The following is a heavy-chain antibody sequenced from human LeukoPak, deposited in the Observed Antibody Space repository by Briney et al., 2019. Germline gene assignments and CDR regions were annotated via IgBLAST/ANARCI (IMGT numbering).Heavy chain of an antibody. V-gene: IGHV1-8*01. Sequence: ASVKVSCKASTDTFIKYDINWVGQATGQGLEWIGWMNPNTGNTGYAQNFQGRVTMTRDTFISTDHMELSSLRPEATAVYYCAVTPSNLSHLDKWGQGTLVTISS. J-gene: IGHJ4*02. CDR3: AVTPSNLSHLDK. D-gene: IGHD4-11*01. CDR2: MNPNTGNT. CDR1: TDTFIKYD.